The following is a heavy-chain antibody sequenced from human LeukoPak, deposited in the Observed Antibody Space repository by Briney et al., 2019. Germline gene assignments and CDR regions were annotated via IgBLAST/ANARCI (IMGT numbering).Heavy chain of an antibody. CDR2: ISSSGSTI. J-gene: IGHJ5*02. CDR1: GFTFSSYE. CDR3: ARDASGWSYNWFDP. Sequence: PGGSLRLSCAASGFTFSSYEMNWVRQAPGQGLEWVSYISSSGSTIYYADSVKGRFTISRDNAKNSLYLQMNSLRAEDTAVYYCARDASGWSYNWFDPWGQGTLVTVSS. D-gene: IGHD6-19*01. V-gene: IGHV3-48*03.